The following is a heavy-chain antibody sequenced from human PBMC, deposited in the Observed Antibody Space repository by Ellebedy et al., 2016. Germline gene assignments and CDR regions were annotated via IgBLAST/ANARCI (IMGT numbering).Heavy chain of an antibody. CDR3: ARSGHRRNYYYDSSGYYDY. D-gene: IGHD3-22*01. J-gene: IGHJ4*02. Sequence: ESLKISCAASGITVRSNYMNWVRQSPGKGLEWIGSIYYSGSTYYNPSLKSRVTISVDTSKNQFSLKLSSVTAADTAVYYCARSGHRRNYYYDSSGYYDYWGQGTLVTVSS. V-gene: IGHV4-39*01. CDR2: IYYSGST. CDR1: GITVRSNY.